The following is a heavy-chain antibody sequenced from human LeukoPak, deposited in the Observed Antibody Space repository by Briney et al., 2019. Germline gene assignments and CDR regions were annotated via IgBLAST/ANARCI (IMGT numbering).Heavy chain of an antibody. Sequence: SETLSLTCTVSGGSISSSSYYWGWIRQPPGKGLEWIGSIYYSGSTYYNPSLKSRVTISVDTSKNQFSLKLSSVTAADTAVYYCARGGLEYSGSYYYWGQGTLVTVSS. CDR3: ARGGLEYSGSYYY. J-gene: IGHJ4*02. D-gene: IGHD1-26*01. V-gene: IGHV4-39*07. CDR1: GGSISSSSYY. CDR2: IYYSGST.